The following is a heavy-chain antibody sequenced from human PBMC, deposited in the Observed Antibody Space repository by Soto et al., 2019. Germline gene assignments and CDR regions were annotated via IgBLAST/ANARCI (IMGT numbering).Heavy chain of an antibody. Sequence: GGSLRLSCAASGFTFSSYGMHWVRQAPGKGLEWVAVISHDGSNKYYADSVKGRFTISRDNSKNTLFPQMNSLRAEDTAVYYCVKGPYYDSRGHFFDYWGQGTLVTVSS. CDR1: GFTFSSYG. CDR3: VKGPYYDSRGHFFDY. D-gene: IGHD3-22*01. J-gene: IGHJ4*02. V-gene: IGHV3-30*18. CDR2: ISHDGSNK.